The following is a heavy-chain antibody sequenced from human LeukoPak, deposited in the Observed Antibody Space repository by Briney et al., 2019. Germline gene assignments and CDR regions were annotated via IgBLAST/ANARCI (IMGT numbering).Heavy chain of an antibody. Sequence: GGSLRLSCAASGFTVSSNYMNWVRQAPGKGPEWVSVIYSSGTTYYADSVKGRFTISRDNAKNSLYLQMNSLRAEDTAVYYCAREGKYSSSWGWWGQGTLVTVSS. J-gene: IGHJ4*02. CDR3: AREGKYSSSWGW. D-gene: IGHD6-13*01. CDR1: GFTVSSNY. CDR2: IYSSGTT. V-gene: IGHV3-53*01.